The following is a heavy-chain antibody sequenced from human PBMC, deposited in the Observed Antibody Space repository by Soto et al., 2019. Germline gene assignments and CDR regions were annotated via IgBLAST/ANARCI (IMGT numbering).Heavy chain of an antibody. Sequence: QFHLQQWGAGLLKPSETLSLTCAVNGGAFNGYYWTWIRQSPGKGMQWIGEINHSGTVDYNPSLKSRVTFSIDTSKKQFSLTLTSVTAADTAVYYCARAGAALVRGSLWGFDYWGQGTLVTVSS. CDR3: ARAGAALVRGSLWGFDY. CDR2: INHSGTV. J-gene: IGHJ4*02. D-gene: IGHD3-10*01. CDR1: GGAFNGYY. V-gene: IGHV4-34*01.